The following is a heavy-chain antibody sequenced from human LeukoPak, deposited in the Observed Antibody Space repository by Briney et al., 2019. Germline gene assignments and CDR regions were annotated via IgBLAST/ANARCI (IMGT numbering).Heavy chain of an antibody. V-gene: IGHV1-69*05. CDR2: IIPIFGTA. Sequence: ASVKVSCKASGGTFSSYAISWVRQAPGQGLEWMGGIIPIFGTANYAQKFQGRVTITTDESTSTAYMELSSLRSEDTAVYYCARSIRGGYYYYYMDVWGKGTTVTVSS. D-gene: IGHD6-6*01. CDR3: ARSIRGGYYYYYMDV. J-gene: IGHJ6*03. CDR1: GGTFSSYA.